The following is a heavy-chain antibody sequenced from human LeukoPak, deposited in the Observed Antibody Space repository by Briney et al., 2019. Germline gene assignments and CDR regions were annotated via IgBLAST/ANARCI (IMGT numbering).Heavy chain of an antibody. J-gene: IGHJ4*02. CDR1: GFTFSSYS. CDR2: ISSSSSTI. Sequence: PGGSLRLSCAASGFTFSSYSMNWVRQAPGKGLEWVSYISSSSSTIYYADSVKGRFTISRDNAKNSLYLQMNSLRAEDTAVYYCARDAADTSVVTLLDHWGQETLLTVS. D-gene: IGHD5-18*01. V-gene: IGHV3-48*01. CDR3: ARDAADTSVVTLLDH.